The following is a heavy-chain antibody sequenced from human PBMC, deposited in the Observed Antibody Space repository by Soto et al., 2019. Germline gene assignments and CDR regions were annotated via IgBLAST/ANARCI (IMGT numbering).Heavy chain of an antibody. V-gene: IGHV3-64*02. CDR1: GFTFSNYA. D-gene: IGHD1-7*01. J-gene: IGHJ6*02. Sequence: EVQLVESGEGLVQPGGSLRLSCAASGFTFSNYAMHWVRQAPGKGLEYVSAITSDGGTTYYADSVKGRFTISRDNSKNTLYLQMNSLKDEDTAVYYCARAKYNENYRYYYYGMDVWGQGTTVTVSS. CDR2: ITSDGGTT. CDR3: ARAKYNENYRYYYYGMDV.